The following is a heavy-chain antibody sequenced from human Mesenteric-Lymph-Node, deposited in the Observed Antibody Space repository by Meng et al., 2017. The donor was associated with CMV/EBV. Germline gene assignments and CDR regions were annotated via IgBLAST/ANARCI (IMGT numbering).Heavy chain of an antibody. J-gene: IGHJ6*02. CDR3: ARGGFGELLYYYYGMDV. CDR1: GGSSSSGFYY. D-gene: IGHD3-10*01. Sequence: SETLSLTCTVSGGSSSSGFYYWSWIRQHPGKGLEWIGYIYYSGSTYYNPSLKSRVTISVDTSKNQFSLKLSSVTAADTAVYYCARGGFGELLYYYYGMDVWGQGTTVTVSS. V-gene: IGHV4-31*03. CDR2: IYYSGST.